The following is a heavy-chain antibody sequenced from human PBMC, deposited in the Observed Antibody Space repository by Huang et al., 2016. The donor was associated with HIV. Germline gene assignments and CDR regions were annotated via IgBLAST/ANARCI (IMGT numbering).Heavy chain of an antibody. CDR1: GFTFSNAW. J-gene: IGHJ3*02. CDR2: SKSKTDGWTT. Sequence: EVQLVESGGGLVKPGGSLRLSCAASGFTFSNAWMSWVGQVPGKGLEWVGRSKSKTDGWTTDYAGPVKGRFTISRDDSKNTLYLQMNSLKTEDTAVYYCTTESESSGWTMDHDAFDIWGQGTMVTVSS. D-gene: IGHD6-19*01. V-gene: IGHV3-15*01. CDR3: TTESESSGWTMDHDAFDI.